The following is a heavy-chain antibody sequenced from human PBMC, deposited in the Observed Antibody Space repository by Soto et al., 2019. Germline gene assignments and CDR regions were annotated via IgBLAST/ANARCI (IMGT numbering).Heavy chain of an antibody. Sequence: GSLRLSCAASGFTVSSNYMSWVRQAPGKGLEWVSVIYSGGSTYYADSVKGRFTISRDNSKNTLYLQMNSLRAEDTAVYYCARGAGPYSSLTVDYWGQGTLVTVSS. V-gene: IGHV3-53*01. J-gene: IGHJ4*02. CDR2: IYSGGST. CDR1: GFTVSSNY. CDR3: ARGAGPYSSLTVDY. D-gene: IGHD6-6*01.